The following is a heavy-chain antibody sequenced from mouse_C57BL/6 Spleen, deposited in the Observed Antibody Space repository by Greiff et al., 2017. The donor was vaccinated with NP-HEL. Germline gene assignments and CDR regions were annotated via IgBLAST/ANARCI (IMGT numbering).Heavy chain of an antibody. Sequence: VQRVESGAELVRPGTSVKVSCKASGYAFTNYLIEWVKQRPGQGLEWIGVINPGSGGTNYNEKFKGKATLTADKSSSTAYMQLSSLTSEDSAVYFCATSSYGYFDYWGQGTTLTVSS. CDR3: ATSSYGYFDY. D-gene: IGHD1-1*01. J-gene: IGHJ2*01. V-gene: IGHV1-54*01. CDR1: GYAFTNYL. CDR2: INPGSGGT.